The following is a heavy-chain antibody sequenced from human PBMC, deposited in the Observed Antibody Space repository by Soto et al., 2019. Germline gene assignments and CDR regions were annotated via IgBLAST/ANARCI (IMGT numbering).Heavy chain of an antibody. CDR1: GGSISNSDYF. CDR2: ISHTGSP. D-gene: IGHD1-1*01. V-gene: IGHV4-39*01. CDR3: ASQLESTTYFDY. Sequence: LQLQESGPGLVKPSETLSLTCTVSGGSISNSDYFWAWMRQPPGKGLEWVGTISHTGSPRYNPSLKSRFTISVDTSKNQSSLRLPSVTAADTAVFYCASQLESTTYFDYWGRGTLVTVSS. J-gene: IGHJ4*02.